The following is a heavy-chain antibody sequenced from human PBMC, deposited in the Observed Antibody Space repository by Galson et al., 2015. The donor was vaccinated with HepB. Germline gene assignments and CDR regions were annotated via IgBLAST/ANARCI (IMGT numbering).Heavy chain of an antibody. J-gene: IGHJ6*02. CDR2: ISHDGMKK. V-gene: IGHV3-30*18. Sequence: SLRLSCAGSGFSFAHYGMHWVRQAPGKGLEWVATISHDGMKKYYADSVKGRFSISRDNAERTLFLQMSSLRGEDTAVYKCAKDLISGRHFHGMDVWGQGTTVTVSS. D-gene: IGHD6-19*01. CDR1: GFSFAHYG. CDR3: AKDLISGRHFHGMDV.